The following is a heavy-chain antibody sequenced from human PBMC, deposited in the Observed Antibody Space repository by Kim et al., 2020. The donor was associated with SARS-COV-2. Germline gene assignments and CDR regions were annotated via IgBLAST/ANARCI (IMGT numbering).Heavy chain of an antibody. CDR2: IYYSGST. V-gene: IGHV4-59*13. D-gene: IGHD5-18*01. Sequence: SETLSLTCTVSGGSISSYYWSWIRQPPGKGLEWIGYIYYSGSTNYNPSLKSRVTISVDTSKNQFSLKLSSVTAADTAVYYCARGGYSYGYVSSGYYYYGMDVWGQGTTVTVSS. CDR1: GGSISSYY. CDR3: ARGGYSYGYVSSGYYYYGMDV. J-gene: IGHJ6*02.